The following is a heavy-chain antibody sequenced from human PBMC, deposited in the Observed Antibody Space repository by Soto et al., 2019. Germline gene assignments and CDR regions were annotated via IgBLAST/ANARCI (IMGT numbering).Heavy chain of an antibody. CDR2: TYHRGST. Sequence: SETLSLTCTVSGVSISSYFWSWIRQPPGRGLEWIGYTYHRGSTNYSPSLKSRVAISLDTSENQFSLKVNSVTAADTAVYYCARIGAYHGPIDYWGQGTPVTVSS. CDR1: GVSISSYF. CDR3: ARIGAYHGPIDY. D-gene: IGHD1-26*01. V-gene: IGHV4-59*01. J-gene: IGHJ4*02.